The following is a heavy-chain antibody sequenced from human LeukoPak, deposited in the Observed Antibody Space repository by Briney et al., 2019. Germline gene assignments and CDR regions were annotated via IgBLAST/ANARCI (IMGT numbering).Heavy chain of an antibody. CDR1: GYTFTSYD. Sequence: PMASVKVSCKASGYTFTSYDINWMRQATGQGLEWMGWMNPNSGNTGYAQKFQGRVTMTRNTSISTAYMELSSLRSDDTAVYYCARDPVRFDYVWGSYRYTSWFDPWGQGTLVTVSS. D-gene: IGHD3-16*02. CDR2: MNPNSGNT. J-gene: IGHJ5*02. CDR3: ARDPVRFDYVWGSYRYTSWFDP. V-gene: IGHV1-8*01.